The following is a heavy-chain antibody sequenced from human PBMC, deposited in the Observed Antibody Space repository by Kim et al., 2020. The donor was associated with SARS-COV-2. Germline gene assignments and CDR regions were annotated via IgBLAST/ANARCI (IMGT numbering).Heavy chain of an antibody. Sequence: ASVKVSCKASGDTFTSYAMRWVRQAPGQRLEWMGWINAVNGNTKYSQKFQGRVTITRDTSASTAYMELSSLRSEDTAVYYCARDPNDRPYDYWGQGTLVTVSS. CDR3: ARDPNDRPYDY. J-gene: IGHJ4*02. CDR1: GDTFTSYA. D-gene: IGHD6-6*01. V-gene: IGHV1-3*01. CDR2: INAVNGNT.